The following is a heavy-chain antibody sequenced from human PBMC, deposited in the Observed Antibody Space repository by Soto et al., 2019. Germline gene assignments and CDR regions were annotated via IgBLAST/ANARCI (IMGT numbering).Heavy chain of an antibody. CDR2: TSYDGSNK. CDR1: GFTFSSYA. V-gene: IGHV3-30*18. Sequence: QVQLVESGGRVVQPGRSLRLSCAASGFTFSSYAMHWVSQAPGKGLEWVAVTSYDGSNKYYADSVKGRFTISRDNSKNTLDLQMISLRAEDTAVYYCAKSDLYYYYGMDVWGRGTTVTVSS. CDR3: AKSDLYYYYGMDV. J-gene: IGHJ6*02.